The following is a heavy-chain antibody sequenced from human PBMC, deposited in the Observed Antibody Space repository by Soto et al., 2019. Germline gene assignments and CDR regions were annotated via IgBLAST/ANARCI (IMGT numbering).Heavy chain of an antibody. CDR2: IYYIGTT. CDR3: SRGSTYYGFLT. J-gene: IGHJ5*02. D-gene: IGHD3-10*01. V-gene: IGHV4-30-4*01. CDR1: GDSMGSGDYY. Sequence: QVQLQESGPGLVKPSQTLSLTCTVSGDSMGSGDYYWTWIRQPPGKGLEWIGYIYYIGTTFYNPSLESRANISIDTSKTHFSLRLTSVTAADTAVYYCSRGSTYYGFLTWGQGTLVTVSS.